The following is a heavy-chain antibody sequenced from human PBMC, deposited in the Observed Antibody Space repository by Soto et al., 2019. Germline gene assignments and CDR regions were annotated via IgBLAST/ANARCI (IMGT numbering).Heavy chain of an antibody. V-gene: IGHV3-23*01. CDR3: AKDREPGIRITIFGVVSE. CDR1: GFTFSSNA. J-gene: IGHJ4*02. Sequence: EVQLLESGGGLVQPGGSLRLSCAASGFTFSSNAMSWVRQAPGKGLEWVSAISGSGGSTYYAVSVKGRFTISRDNSKNPLYLQMNRLRAEDMAVYYCAKDREPGIRITIFGVVSEWGQGTLV. CDR2: ISGSGGST. D-gene: IGHD3-3*01.